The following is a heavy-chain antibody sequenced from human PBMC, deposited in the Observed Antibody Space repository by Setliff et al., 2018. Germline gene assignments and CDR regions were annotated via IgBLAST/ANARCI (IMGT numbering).Heavy chain of an antibody. V-gene: IGHV1-69*10. CDR3: AINVHTAGGDIITIFGVVTPDYYYYMDV. J-gene: IGHJ6*03. CDR1: GGAFISXX. D-gene: IGHD3-3*01. CDR2: IIPNLGRV. Sequence: ASVKVSCKASGGAFISXXXXXVRQAPGQGLEWMGGIIPNLGRVKYAQRFQDRATITAEESTTTAYMQLISLRSDDTAVYYCAINVHTAGGDIITIFGVVTPDYYYYMDVWGTGTTVTVSS.